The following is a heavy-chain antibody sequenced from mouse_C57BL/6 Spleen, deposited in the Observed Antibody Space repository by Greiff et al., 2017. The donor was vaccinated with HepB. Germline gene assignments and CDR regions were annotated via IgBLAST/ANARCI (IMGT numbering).Heavy chain of an antibody. J-gene: IGHJ4*01. CDR2: IDPSDSET. D-gene: IGHD2-4*01. V-gene: IGHV1-52*01. CDR1: GYTFTSYW. CDR3: ARGDDYGGGYAMDY. Sequence: VQLQQPGAELVRPGSSVKLSCKASGYTFTSYWMHWVKQRPIQGLEWIGNIDPSDSETHYNQKFKDKATLTVDKSSSTAYMQLSSLTSEDSAVYYCARGDDYGGGYAMDYWGQGTSVTVSS.